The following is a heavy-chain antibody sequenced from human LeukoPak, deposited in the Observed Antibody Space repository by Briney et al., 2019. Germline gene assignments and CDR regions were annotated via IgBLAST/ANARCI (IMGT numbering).Heavy chain of an antibody. J-gene: IGHJ4*02. V-gene: IGHV3-7*03. CDR3: AKDRTRQAY. Sequence: GGSLRLSCAASGFTFSNYWMSWVRQTPGKGLEWVANIKEDGSDKYYVDSLKGRFTISRDNAKNSLYLQMNSLRAEDTAVYYCAKDRTRQAYWGQGTLVAVSS. CDR1: GFTFSNYW. CDR2: IKEDGSDK.